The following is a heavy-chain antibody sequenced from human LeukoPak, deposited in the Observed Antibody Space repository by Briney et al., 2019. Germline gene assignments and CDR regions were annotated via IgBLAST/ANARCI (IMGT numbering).Heavy chain of an antibody. J-gene: IGHJ4*02. CDR1: GYTFSHYG. D-gene: IGHD3-22*01. V-gene: IGHV1-18*01. CDR2: ISPYNGNT. Sequence: ASVKVSCKASGYTFSHYGVSWVRQAPGQGLEWMGWISPYNGNTNYVQNFQGRVTMTTDTSTSTAYMELTSLRSDDTAVYYCASSPYYFDSSGYYNYWGQGTLVTVSS. CDR3: ASSPYYFDSSGYYNY.